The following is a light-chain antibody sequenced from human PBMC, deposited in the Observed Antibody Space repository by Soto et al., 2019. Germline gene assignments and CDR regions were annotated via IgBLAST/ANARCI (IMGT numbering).Light chain of an antibody. CDR2: SKN. V-gene: IGLV1-44*01. CDR3: AAWDDSLNGLWV. Sequence: QSVLTQPPSASGTPGQRVTISCSGSSSNIGSNTVNWYQQLPGTAPKLLIYSKNQRPSGVPDRFSGSKSGTSASLAISGLQSEDEADYYCAAWDDSLNGLWVFGTGTKLTVL. J-gene: IGLJ1*01. CDR1: SSNIGSNT.